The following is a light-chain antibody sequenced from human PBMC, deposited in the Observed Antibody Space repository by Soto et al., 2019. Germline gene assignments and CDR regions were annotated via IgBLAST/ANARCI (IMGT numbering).Light chain of an antibody. CDR3: QQSYNPPYP. CDR1: QSIRSH. J-gene: IGKJ2*01. CDR2: AAS. V-gene: IGKV1-39*01. Sequence: DIQMTQSPSSLSASVRDRVTITCRASQSIRSHLNWYQERPGKAPKLLIYAASSLQSGVPSRFSGTGAGTDFPLTISSLQPEDFAPYYCQQSYNPPYPFGQGTKLEIK.